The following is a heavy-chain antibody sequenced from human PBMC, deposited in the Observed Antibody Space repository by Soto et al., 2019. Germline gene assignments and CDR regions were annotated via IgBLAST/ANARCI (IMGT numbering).Heavy chain of an antibody. CDR3: ARGEYSSSWYYYYYVTDV. D-gene: IGHD6-13*01. CDR1: GFTFSSYG. J-gene: IGHJ6*02. V-gene: IGHV3-30*03. Sequence: GGSLRLSCAASGFTFSSYGMQWVRQAPGKGLEWVAVISYNGSNKYYADSLKDRFTISRDNSKITLYLQINSLRAEDTAAYYWARGEYSSSWYYYYYVTDVWGQGTTVTVSS. CDR2: ISYNGSNK.